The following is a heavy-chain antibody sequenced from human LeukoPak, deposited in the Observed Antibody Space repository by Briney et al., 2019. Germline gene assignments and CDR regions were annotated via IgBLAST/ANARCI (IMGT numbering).Heavy chain of an antibody. D-gene: IGHD2-2*01. Sequence: GRSLRPSCAPSGFTFSSYWMSWVRQAPGNGLEWVANIKQDGSQKYYVDSVKGRFTISRDNAKNSMYLQMNSLRAEDTAVYYCAREVAVPAAPIDYWGQGTLVTVSS. CDR1: GFTFSSYW. J-gene: IGHJ4*02. V-gene: IGHV3-7*03. CDR2: IKQDGSQK. CDR3: AREVAVPAAPIDY.